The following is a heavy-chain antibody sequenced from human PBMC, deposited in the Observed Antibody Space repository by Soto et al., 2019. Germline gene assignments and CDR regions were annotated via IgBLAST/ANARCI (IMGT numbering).Heavy chain of an antibody. CDR2: IYYSGST. Sequence: SETLSLTCTVSGGSISSYYWSWIRQPPGKGLEWIGYIYYSGSTNYNPSLKSRVTISVDTSKNQFSLKLSSVTAADTAVYYCARRRLNHAFDIWGQGTMVTVSS. V-gene: IGHV4-59*08. CDR3: ARRRLNHAFDI. D-gene: IGHD2-21*02. CDR1: GGSISSYY. J-gene: IGHJ3*02.